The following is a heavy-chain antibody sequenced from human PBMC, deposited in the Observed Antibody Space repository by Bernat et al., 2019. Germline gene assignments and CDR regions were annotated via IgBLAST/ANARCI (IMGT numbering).Heavy chain of an antibody. J-gene: IGHJ4*02. V-gene: IGHV3-21*02. CDR2: ISSGSGYI. Sequence: EVQLVESGGGLVKPGGSLRLSCAASGFTFSSYTRNWVRQAPGNGLEWVSSISSGSGYIYYADSVRGRFTISRDNAKNLLYLQMSSLRAEDTAVSYCARPSGSSGYWGQGTLVTVSS. CDR3: ARPSGSSGY. CDR1: GFTFSSYT. D-gene: IGHD3-10*01.